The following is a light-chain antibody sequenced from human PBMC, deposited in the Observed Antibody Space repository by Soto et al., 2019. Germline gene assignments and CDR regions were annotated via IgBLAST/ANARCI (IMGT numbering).Light chain of an antibody. CDR2: WAS. CDR1: QSVLYSSNNKNY. CDR3: QQYYSTPLT. J-gene: IGKJ4*01. V-gene: IGKV4-1*01. Sequence: DIVMTQSPDSLAVSLGERATINCKSSQSVLYSSNNKNYLAWFQQKPGQPPKLLISWASTRESGVPDRFSGSGSGTDFTLTIRSLQAEDVAVYYCQQYYSTPLTFGGGTKVEIK.